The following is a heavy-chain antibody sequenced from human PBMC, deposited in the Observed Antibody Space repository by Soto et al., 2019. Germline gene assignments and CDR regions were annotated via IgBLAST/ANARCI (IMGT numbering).Heavy chain of an antibody. CDR2: MYTSGST. CDR1: GGSINTYF. CDR3: ARDGYASGWSSYPFDI. J-gene: IGHJ3*02. Sequence: SETLSLTCTVSGGSINTYFWSWIRQPAGKGLEWIGRMYTSGSTNYNPSLKSRVTMSVDTSKNQFSLKLNSLTAADTAVYYCARDGYASGWSSYPFDIWGQGTMVTVSS. V-gene: IGHV4-4*07. D-gene: IGHD6-19*01.